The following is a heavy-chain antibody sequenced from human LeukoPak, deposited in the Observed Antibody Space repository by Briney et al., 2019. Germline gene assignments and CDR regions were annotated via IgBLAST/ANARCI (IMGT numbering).Heavy chain of an antibody. CDR1: EYTFTTHD. J-gene: IGHJ4*02. D-gene: IGHD3-9*01. V-gene: IGHV1-8*01. CDR2: MNPGSGDT. Sequence: ASVKVSCKASEYTFTTHDLTWVRQATGQGLEWMGWMNPGSGDTAYAQKFQGRVTMTRDTSMSTAYMELNSLGSEDTAIYYCARGLGDYNTDWFPVSGYWGQGTPVTVSS. CDR3: ARGLGDYNTDWFPVSGY.